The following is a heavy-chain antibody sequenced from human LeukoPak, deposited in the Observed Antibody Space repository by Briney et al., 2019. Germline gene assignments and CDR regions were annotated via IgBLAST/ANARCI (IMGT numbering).Heavy chain of an antibody. CDR2: IYSGGST. D-gene: IGHD3-10*01. CDR1: GFTVSSNY. Sequence: PGGSLRLSCAASGFTVSSNYMSWVRQAPGKGLVWVSVIYSGGSTYYADSVKGRFTISRDNSKNTLHLQMNSLRAEDTAVYYCARFSIWFGELLDYWGQGTLVTVSS. J-gene: IGHJ4*02. V-gene: IGHV3-53*01. CDR3: ARFSIWFGELLDY.